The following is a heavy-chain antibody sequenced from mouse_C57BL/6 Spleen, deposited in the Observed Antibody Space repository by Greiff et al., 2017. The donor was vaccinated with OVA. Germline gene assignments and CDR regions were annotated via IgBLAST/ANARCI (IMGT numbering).Heavy chain of an antibody. CDR3: ARPLYGSSSGYFDY. D-gene: IGHD1-1*01. Sequence: EVKLMESGGGLVKPGGSLKLSCAASGFTFSDYGMHWVRQAPEKGLEWVAYISSGSSTIYYADTVKGRFTISRDNAKNTLFLQMTSLRSEDTAMYYCARPLYGSSSGYFDYWGQGTTLTVSS. CDR2: ISSGSSTI. J-gene: IGHJ2*01. CDR1: GFTFSDYG. V-gene: IGHV5-17*01.